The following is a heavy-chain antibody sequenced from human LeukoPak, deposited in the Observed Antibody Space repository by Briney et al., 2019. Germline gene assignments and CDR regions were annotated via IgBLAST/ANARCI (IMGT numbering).Heavy chain of an antibody. V-gene: IGHV4-39*01. J-gene: IGHJ3*02. CDR2: IYYRGST. D-gene: IGHD6-13*01. CDR1: GGSISSSNYY. Sequence: SETLPLTCSVSGGSISSSNYYWGWIRQPPGKGLEWIGSIYYRGSTYYNPSLKSRVTISVDTSKNQFSLRLSSVIAADTAVYYCARRGYSRDETFDIWGQGTVVTVSS. CDR3: ARRGYSRDETFDI.